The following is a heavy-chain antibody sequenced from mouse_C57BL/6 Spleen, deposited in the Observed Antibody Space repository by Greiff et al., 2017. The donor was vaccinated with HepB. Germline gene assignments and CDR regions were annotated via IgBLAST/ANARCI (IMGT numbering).Heavy chain of an antibody. CDR3: ARWGTGDDYDPAWFAY. CDR2: IYPGSGNT. Sequence: QVQLQQSGAELVRPGASVKLSCKASGYTFTDYYINWVKQRPGQGLEWIARIYPGSGNTYYNEKFKGKATLTAEKSSSTAYMQLSSLTSEDSAVYFCARWGTGDDYDPAWFAYWGQGTLVTVSA. D-gene: IGHD2-4*01. CDR1: GYTFTDYY. J-gene: IGHJ3*01. V-gene: IGHV1-76*01.